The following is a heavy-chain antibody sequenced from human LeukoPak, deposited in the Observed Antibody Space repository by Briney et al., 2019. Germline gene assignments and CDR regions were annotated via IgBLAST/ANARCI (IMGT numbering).Heavy chain of an antibody. D-gene: IGHD6-13*01. CDR2: IYYSGST. CDR3: ARAKAAAGIDYFDY. CDR1: GASISDYY. J-gene: IGHJ4*02. V-gene: IGHV4-59*01. Sequence: PGGSLRLSCTVSGASISDYYWSWIRQPPGKGLEWIGYIYYSGSTNYNPSLKSRVTISVDTSKNQFSLKLSSVTAADTAVYYCARAKAAAGIDYFDYWGQGTLVTVSS.